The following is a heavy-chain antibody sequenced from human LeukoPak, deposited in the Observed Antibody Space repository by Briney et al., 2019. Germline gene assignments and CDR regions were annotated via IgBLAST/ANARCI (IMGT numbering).Heavy chain of an antibody. J-gene: IGHJ4*02. Sequence: GGSLRLSCAASGITFSDHYMSWIRQAPGKGLEWVAHISSSGSTIDYADSVRGRFAISRDNAKNSLYLQMITLSVEDTAVYYCAREVRYTSSWYVCYYFDYWGQGTLVTVSS. CDR3: AREVRYTSSWYVCYYFDY. V-gene: IGHV3-11*01. CDR2: ISSSGSTI. D-gene: IGHD6-13*01. CDR1: GITFSDHY.